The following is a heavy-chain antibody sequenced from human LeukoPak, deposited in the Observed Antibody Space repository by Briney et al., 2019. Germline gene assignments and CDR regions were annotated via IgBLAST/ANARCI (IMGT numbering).Heavy chain of an antibody. CDR2: ISSSSSYI. CDR1: GFTFSSYS. Sequence: GGSLRLSCAASGFTFSSYSMNWVRQAPGKGLEWVSSISSSSSYIYYADSVKGRFTISRDNDKNSLYLQMNSLRAEDTAVYYCARTPDSSGYFHWFDPWGQGTLVTVSS. J-gene: IGHJ5*02. CDR3: ARTPDSSGYFHWFDP. D-gene: IGHD3-22*01. V-gene: IGHV3-21*01.